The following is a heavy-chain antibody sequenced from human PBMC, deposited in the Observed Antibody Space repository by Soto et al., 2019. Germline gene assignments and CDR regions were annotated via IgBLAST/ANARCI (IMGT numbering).Heavy chain of an antibody. CDR2: ISYDGSKE. J-gene: IGHJ6*02. CDR3: AKDLRRWSKDYYCYGMDV. V-gene: IGHV3-30*18. CDR1: GFTFSSYG. D-gene: IGHD5-18*01. Sequence: QVQLVESGGGVVQPGRSLRLSCAASGFTFSSYGMHWVRHAPGKGLEWVAVISYDGSKEFYADSVKGRFTISRDNSKNKLYMQMNSLRAEDTAVYYCAKDLRRWSKDYYCYGMDVWGQGTTVTVSS.